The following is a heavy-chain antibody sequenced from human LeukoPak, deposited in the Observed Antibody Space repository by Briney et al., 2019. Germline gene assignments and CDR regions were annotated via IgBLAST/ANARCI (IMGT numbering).Heavy chain of an antibody. CDR2: IIPIFGTA. CDR3: ARNPKAEQSYDSSGYYTYYYYGMDV. V-gene: IGHV1-69*13. D-gene: IGHD3-22*01. CDR1: GGTFSSYA. Sequence: SVKVSCKASGGTFSSYAISWVRQAPGQGLEWMGGIIPIFGTANYAQKFQGRVTITADESTSTAYMELSSLRSEDTAVYYCARNPKAEQSYDSSGYYTYYYYGMDVWGQGTTVTVSS. J-gene: IGHJ6*02.